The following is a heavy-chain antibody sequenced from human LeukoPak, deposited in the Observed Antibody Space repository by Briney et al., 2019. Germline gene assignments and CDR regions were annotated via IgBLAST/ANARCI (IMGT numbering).Heavy chain of an antibody. D-gene: IGHD3-10*01. Sequence: ASVKVSCKASGYTFTGYYMHWVRQAPGQGLEWMGWINPNSGGTNYAQKFQGRVTMTRDTSISTAYMELSRLRSDDTAVYYCATDRTYYYGSGSYMDYWGQGTLVTVSS. CDR3: ATDRTYYYGSGSYMDY. CDR2: INPNSGGT. CDR1: GYTFTGYY. V-gene: IGHV1-2*02. J-gene: IGHJ4*02.